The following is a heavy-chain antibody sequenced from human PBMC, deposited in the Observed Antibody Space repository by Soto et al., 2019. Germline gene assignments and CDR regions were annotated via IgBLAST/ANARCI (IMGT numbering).Heavy chain of an antibody. CDR2: ISGSGDFT. CDR1: GFSFDTYA. CDR3: AKQYFSGWYYWFGP. V-gene: IGHV3-23*01. Sequence: GGSLRLSCAASGFSFDTYAMGWVRQAPGKGLEWVSAISGSGDFTAYPDSVKGRFTISRDNSKNTLSLEMNYLGADDTAVYFCAKQYFSGWYYWFGPWGQGTLVTVSS. D-gene: IGHD6-19*01. J-gene: IGHJ5*02.